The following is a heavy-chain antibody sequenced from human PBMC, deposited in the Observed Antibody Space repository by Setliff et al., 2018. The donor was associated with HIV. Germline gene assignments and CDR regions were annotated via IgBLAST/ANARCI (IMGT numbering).Heavy chain of an antibody. V-gene: IGHV4-39*07. CDR2: MHHSGNT. CDR1: GGSIGSGGSY. J-gene: IGHJ4*02. Sequence: PSETLSLTCTVSGGSIGSGGSYWSWIRQHPGKGLEWIGTMHHSGNTHYKPSLKGRVTVSLDTSKKQLSLKLRSVTAADTAVYYCAKEGGYCSGDTCFGFDYWGQGTLVTVSS. D-gene: IGHD2-15*01. CDR3: AKEGGYCSGDTCFGFDY.